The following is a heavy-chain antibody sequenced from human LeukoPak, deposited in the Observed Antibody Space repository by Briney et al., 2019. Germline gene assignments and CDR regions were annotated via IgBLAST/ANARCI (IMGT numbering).Heavy chain of an antibody. V-gene: IGHV3-23*01. J-gene: IGHJ3*02. CDR1: GFTFSSYA. D-gene: IGHD4-17*01. CDR3: AKAVPNDYGDYVDAFDI. Sequence: GGSLRLSCAASGFTFSSYAMSWVRQAPGKGLEWVSAISGSGGSTYYADSVKGRFTISRDNSKNTLYLQMNSLRAEDTAVYYCAKAVPNDYGDYVDAFDIWGQGTMVTVSS. CDR2: ISGSGGST.